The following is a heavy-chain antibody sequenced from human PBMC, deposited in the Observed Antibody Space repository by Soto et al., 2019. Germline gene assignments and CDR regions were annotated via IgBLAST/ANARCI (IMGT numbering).Heavy chain of an antibody. CDR2: IIPIPGTA. D-gene: IGHD2-2*01. CDR3: PRSQGSSTSLEIYYYYYYGMDV. J-gene: IGHJ6*02. Sequence: QVQLVQSGAEVKKPGSSVKVSCKASGGTFGSYAISWVRQAPGQGLEWMGGIIPIPGTANYAQKFQGRVTIAADASTSTAYMELSSLRSEDTAVYYCPRSQGSSTSLEIYYYYYYGMDVWGQGTTVTVSS. V-gene: IGHV1-69*01. CDR1: GGTFGSYA.